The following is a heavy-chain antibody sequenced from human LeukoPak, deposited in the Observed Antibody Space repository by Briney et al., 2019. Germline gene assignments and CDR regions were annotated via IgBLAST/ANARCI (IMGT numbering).Heavy chain of an antibody. J-gene: IGHJ4*02. CDR2: ISSSGRSI. CDR1: GFTFSDYS. Sequence: GGSLRLSCAVSGFTFSDYSMNWVRQAPGKGLEWISYISSSGRSIYYADSVKGRFTISRDNAKKSLWLQMNNLRAEDTAVYYCARERDISGYTPDFWGQGTLVTASS. CDR3: ARERDISGYTPDF. V-gene: IGHV3-48*01. D-gene: IGHD3-22*01.